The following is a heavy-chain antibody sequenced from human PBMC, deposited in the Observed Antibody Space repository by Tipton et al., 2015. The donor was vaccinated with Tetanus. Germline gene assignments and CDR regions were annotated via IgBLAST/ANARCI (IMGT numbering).Heavy chain of an antibody. Sequence: SLRLSCAASGFTVSSNYMSWVRQAPGKGLEWVSVIYSGGSTYYADSVKGRFTISRDNSKNTLYLQMNSLRAEDTAVYYCARSPGHYYGMDVWGQGTTVTVSS. D-gene: IGHD7-27*01. V-gene: IGHV3-53*01. CDR1: GFTVSSNY. CDR2: IYSGGST. J-gene: IGHJ6*02. CDR3: ARSPGHYYGMDV.